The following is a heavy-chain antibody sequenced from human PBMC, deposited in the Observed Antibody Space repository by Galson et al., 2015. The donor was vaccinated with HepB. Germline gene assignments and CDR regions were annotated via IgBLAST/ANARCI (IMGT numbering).Heavy chain of an antibody. J-gene: IGHJ6*02. CDR3: ASRRDFWSGYYAGRDYYYYYGMDV. Sequence: SLRLSCAASGFTFSNYAMSWVRQAPGKGLEWVSAISSSGGNTYYADSVKGRFTISRDNSKNTLYLQMNSLRAEDTAVYYCASRRDFWSGYYAGRDYYYYYGMDVWGQGTTVTVSS. CDR1: GFTFSNYA. D-gene: IGHD3-3*01. V-gene: IGHV3-23*01. CDR2: ISSSGGNT.